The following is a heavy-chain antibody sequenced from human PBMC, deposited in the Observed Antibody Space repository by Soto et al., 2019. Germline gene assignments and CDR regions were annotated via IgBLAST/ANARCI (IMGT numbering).Heavy chain of an antibody. CDR2: IYQSGVT. J-gene: IGHJ5*02. D-gene: IGHD6-19*01. V-gene: IGHV4-30-2*01. Sequence: SETLSLTCNMSGDSYSISSYSWSWIRQPPGKALQWIGFIYQSGVTSYNPSLASRVSISLDRSNNQCSLKLKSVTAADTAVYFCAGMPYTSGLRFDPWGPGTLVTVSS. CDR1: GDSYSISSYS. CDR3: AGMPYTSGLRFDP.